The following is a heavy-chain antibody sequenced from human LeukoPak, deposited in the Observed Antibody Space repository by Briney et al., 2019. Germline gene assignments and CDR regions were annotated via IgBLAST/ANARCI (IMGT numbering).Heavy chain of an antibody. CDR3: ARTEEVTKKYYYGMDV. CDR1: GYTFTSYD. Sequence: RASVKVSCKASGYTFTSYDINWVRQATGQGLEWMGWMNTNSGNTGYAQKFQGRVTMARNTTISTAYMELSSLRSEDTAVYYCARTEEVTKKYYYGMDVWGQGTTVTVSS. V-gene: IGHV1-8*01. J-gene: IGHJ6*02. CDR2: MNTNSGNT. D-gene: IGHD5-18*01.